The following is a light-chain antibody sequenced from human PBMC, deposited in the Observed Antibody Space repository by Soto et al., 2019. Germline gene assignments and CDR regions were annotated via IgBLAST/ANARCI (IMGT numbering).Light chain of an antibody. J-gene: IGKJ4*01. V-gene: IGKV3-11*01. CDR3: QQRSTWLS. CDR2: DAV. Sequence: EIVLTQSPATLSLSPGEIATLSCRASQSVSSYLAWYQQKPCQAPRLLIHDAVTRATGIPARFSGSGTGTDFTLTISSLEPEDFAFYYCQQRSTWLSFGGGTKVEIK. CDR1: QSVSSY.